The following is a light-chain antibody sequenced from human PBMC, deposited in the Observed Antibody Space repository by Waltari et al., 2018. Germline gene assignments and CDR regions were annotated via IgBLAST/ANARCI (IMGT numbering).Light chain of an antibody. CDR3: MQALQTPYT. Sequence: DIVMTQSPLSLPVTPGAPASISCRSSQSLLHRNGYNYLDWYLQKPGQSPQLLIYLGSNRASGVPDRFSGSGSGTDFTLQISRVEAEDVGVYYCMQALQTPYTFGQGTKLEIK. CDR2: LGS. CDR1: QSLLHRNGYNY. J-gene: IGKJ2*01. V-gene: IGKV2-28*01.